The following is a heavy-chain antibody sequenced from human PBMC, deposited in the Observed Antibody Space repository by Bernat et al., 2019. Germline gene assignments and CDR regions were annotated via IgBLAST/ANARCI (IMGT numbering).Heavy chain of an antibody. CDR1: GFIFTSNG. Sequence: QGELVQSGTEMKKLGASVRVSCKAPGFIFTSNGFAWVRQAPGQGLEWMGMVSAYNGDTQYAQKFQGRVLMTTDSSTTTAYMELKNLRSDDTAVYFCATTSVSLYWYFDLWGRGTLVTVSS. CDR2: VSAYNGDT. CDR3: ATTSVSLYWYFDL. J-gene: IGHJ2*01. V-gene: IGHV1-18*01.